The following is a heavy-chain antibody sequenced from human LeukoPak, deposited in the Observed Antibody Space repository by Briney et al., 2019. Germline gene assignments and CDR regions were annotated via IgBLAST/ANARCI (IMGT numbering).Heavy chain of an antibody. V-gene: IGHV3-66*01. D-gene: IGHD3-10*01. CDR1: GFTVSSNY. Sequence: GGSLRLSRAASGFTVSSNYMSWVRQAPGKGLEWVSVIYSGGRTYYADSVKGRFTISRDNSKNTLYLQMNSLRAEDTAVYYCARAETDYYDSGISSYYFDYWGQGTLVTVSS. CDR2: IYSGGRT. J-gene: IGHJ4*02. CDR3: ARAETDYYDSGISSYYFDY.